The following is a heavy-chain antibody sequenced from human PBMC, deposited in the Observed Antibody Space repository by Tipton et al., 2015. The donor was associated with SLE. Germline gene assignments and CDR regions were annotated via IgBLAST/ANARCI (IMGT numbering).Heavy chain of an antibody. CDR3: ARGGLTYGYYYYMDV. Sequence: TLSLTCAVHGGSLTDFYWNWIRQPPGKGLEWIGKINHSGSTNYNPSLKSRVTMSVDTSKSQFSLKLSSVTAADTAVYYCARGGLTYGYYYYMDVWGKGTTVTVSS. CDR1: GGSLTDFY. D-gene: IGHD4-17*01. V-gene: IGHV4-34*01. CDR2: INHSGST. J-gene: IGHJ6*03.